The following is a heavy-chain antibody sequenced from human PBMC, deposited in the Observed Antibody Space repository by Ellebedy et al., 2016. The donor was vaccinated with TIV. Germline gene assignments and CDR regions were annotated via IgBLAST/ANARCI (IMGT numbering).Heavy chain of an antibody. V-gene: IGHV3-48*04. CDR2: ITSSSSTT. CDR1: GFTFRSYS. Sequence: GESLKISCADSGFTFRSYSMNWVGQAPGKGLEWVSHITSSSSTTQYADSVKGRFTISRDNSKNSLYLQMNSLRAEDTAVYYCARGVDHGFDIWGQGTMVTVSS. CDR3: ARGVDHGFDI. D-gene: IGHD2-15*01. J-gene: IGHJ3*02.